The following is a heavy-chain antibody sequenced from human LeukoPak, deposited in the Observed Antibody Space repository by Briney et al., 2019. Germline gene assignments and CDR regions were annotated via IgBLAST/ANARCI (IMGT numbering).Heavy chain of an antibody. CDR2: ISNDGGSA. CDR1: GFVFTNYV. V-gene: IGHV3-64*01. D-gene: IGHD1-26*01. Sequence: GGSLRLSCAASGFVFTNYVMYWVRQAPGKGLEYVSAISNDGGSAYYASSVKDRFTISRDNLKNTVYPQMDSLRGEDMAVYYCARDPDGSLDYWGQGTLVTVSS. CDR3: ARDPDGSLDY. J-gene: IGHJ4*02.